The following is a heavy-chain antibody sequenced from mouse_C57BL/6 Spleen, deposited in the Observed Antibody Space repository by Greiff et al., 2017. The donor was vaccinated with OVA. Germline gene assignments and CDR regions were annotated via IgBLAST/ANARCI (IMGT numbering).Heavy chain of an antibody. D-gene: IGHD3-2*02. J-gene: IGHJ3*01. CDR2: IYPGSGST. CDR3: ARGGTAQAAWFAY. Sequence: QVQLKQPGAELVKPGASVKMSCKASGYTFTSYWITWVKQRPGQGLEWIGDIYPGSGSTNYNEKFKSKATLTVDTSSSTAYMQLSSLTSEDSAVYYCARGGTAQAAWFAYWGQGTLVTFSA. V-gene: IGHV1-55*01. CDR1: GYTFTSYW.